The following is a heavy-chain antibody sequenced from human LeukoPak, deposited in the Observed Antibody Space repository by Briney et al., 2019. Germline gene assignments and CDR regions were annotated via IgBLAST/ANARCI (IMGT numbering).Heavy chain of an antibody. Sequence: ASVKVSCKASGYTFTGYYMHWVRQAPGQGLEWMGIINPSGGSTSYAQKFQGRVTMTRDMSTSTVYMELSSLRSEDTAVYYCARGPAITSPGGITIFGVARWDHWFDPWGQGTLVTVSS. CDR3: ARGPAITSPGGITIFGVARWDHWFDP. CDR2: INPSGGST. D-gene: IGHD3-3*01. J-gene: IGHJ5*02. CDR1: GYTFTGYY. V-gene: IGHV1-46*01.